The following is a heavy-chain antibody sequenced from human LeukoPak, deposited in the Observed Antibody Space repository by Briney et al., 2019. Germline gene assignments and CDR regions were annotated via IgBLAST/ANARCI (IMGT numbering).Heavy chain of an antibody. V-gene: IGHV4-61*08. CDR3: ARQSGAIRFDP. Sequence: SETLSLTCTVSGDSISSGGYYWNWIRQPPGKGLEWIGYIYHSGITNYNPSLKSRVTISVDTSKDQFSLKLNSVTAADTAVYYCARQSGAIRFDPWGQGTLVTVSS. CDR2: IYHSGIT. CDR1: GDSISSGGYY. D-gene: IGHD1-26*01. J-gene: IGHJ5*02.